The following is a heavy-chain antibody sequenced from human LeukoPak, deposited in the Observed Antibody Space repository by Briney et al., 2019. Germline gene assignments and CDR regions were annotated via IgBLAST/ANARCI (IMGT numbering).Heavy chain of an antibody. D-gene: IGHD2-2*01. J-gene: IGHJ5*02. V-gene: IGHV5-51*01. Sequence: GESLKISCKGSGYSFSSYWIGWVRQMPGKGLEWMGLIYPGDSDTRYSPSFRGQVTISADKSISTAYLQWSSLKASDTAMYYCARGYCGSTSCYDPAGWFDPWGQGTLVTVSS. CDR1: GYSFSSYW. CDR3: ARGYCGSTSCYDPAGWFDP. CDR2: IYPGDSDT.